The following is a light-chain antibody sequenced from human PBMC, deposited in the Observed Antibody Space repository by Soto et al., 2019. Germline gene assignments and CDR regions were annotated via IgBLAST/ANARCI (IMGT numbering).Light chain of an antibody. Sequence: DIAMTQSPSSLSSSVGDRVTITCRASQGIHHFSKWYQQKRGEAPKLLIHTASTLQSGVPSRFSGSGSGTDFSLTISGLQPDDFATYYCQQYYNTLLTFGGGTKVETK. J-gene: IGKJ4*01. V-gene: IGKV1-39*01. CDR1: QGIHHF. CDR3: QQYYNTLLT. CDR2: TAS.